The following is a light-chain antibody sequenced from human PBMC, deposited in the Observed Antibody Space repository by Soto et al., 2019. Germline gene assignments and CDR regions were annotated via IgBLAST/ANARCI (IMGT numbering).Light chain of an antibody. Sequence: QSVLTQPASVSGSPGQSITISCTGTSSDVGSHNLVSWYHQYPGKAPKLIIFEASKRPSGVSNRFSGSKSGSTASLTISGLQAEDEADYYCCSNAASSTYVFGSGTKLTVL. V-gene: IGLV2-23*01. CDR2: EAS. J-gene: IGLJ1*01. CDR3: CSNAASSTYV. CDR1: SSDVGSHNL.